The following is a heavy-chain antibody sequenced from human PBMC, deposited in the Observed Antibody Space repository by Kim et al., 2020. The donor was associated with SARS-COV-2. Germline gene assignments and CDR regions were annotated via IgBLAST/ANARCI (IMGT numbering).Heavy chain of an antibody. CDR2: IIPIFGTA. V-gene: IGHV1-69*13. CDR3: ARGGGDPSIAAAGIAVAGYWYYGMDV. CDR1: GGTFSSYA. J-gene: IGHJ6*02. D-gene: IGHD6-13*01. Sequence: SVKVSCKASGGTFSSYAISWVRQAPGQGLEWMGGIIPIFGTANYAQKFQGRVTITADESTSTAYMELSSLRSEDTAVYYCARGGGDPSIAAAGIAVAGYWYYGMDVWGQGTTVTVSS.